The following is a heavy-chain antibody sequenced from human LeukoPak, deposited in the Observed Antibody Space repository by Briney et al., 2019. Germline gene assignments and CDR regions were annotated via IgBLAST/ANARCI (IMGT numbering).Heavy chain of an antibody. CDR3: ARDLGYNYGFSFFDY. Sequence: ASVRVSCKVSGYTLTELSMHWVRQAPGKGLEWMGSFDPKDGETIYAQKFQGRVTMTEDTSTDTAYMELSSLRSEDTAVYYCARDLGYNYGFSFFDYWGQGTLVTVSS. V-gene: IGHV1-24*01. CDR2: FDPKDGET. CDR1: GYTLTELS. D-gene: IGHD5-18*01. J-gene: IGHJ4*02.